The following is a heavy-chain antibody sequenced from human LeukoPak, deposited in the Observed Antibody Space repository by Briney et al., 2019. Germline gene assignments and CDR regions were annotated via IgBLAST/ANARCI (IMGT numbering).Heavy chain of an antibody. CDR2: IIPIFGTA. CDR3: AMERPSSGLLDY. D-gene: IGHD1-1*01. V-gene: IGHV1-69*05. Sequence: VASVKVSCKASGGTFSSYAISWVRRAPGQGLEWMGGIIPIFGTANYAQKFQGRVTITTDESTSTAYMELSSLRSEDTAVYYCAMERPSSGLLDYWGQGTLVTVSS. CDR1: GGTFSSYA. J-gene: IGHJ4*02.